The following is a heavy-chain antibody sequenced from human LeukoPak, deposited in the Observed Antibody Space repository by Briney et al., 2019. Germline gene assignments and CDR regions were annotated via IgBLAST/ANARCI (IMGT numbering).Heavy chain of an antibody. CDR3: ARTTATMITYYSYYYMDV. CDR1: GFSLSTSGMC. Sequence: RGSGPALVKPTQTVTLTCSFSGFSLSTSGMCVSWIRQPPGKALEWLARIDWDDDKYYSASVKTRLTISKDTSKNQVVVTMTNMDPVDTATYYCARTTATMITYYSYYYMDVWGKGTTVTVSS. V-gene: IGHV2-70*11. D-gene: IGHD3-16*01. J-gene: IGHJ6*03. CDR2: IDWDDDK.